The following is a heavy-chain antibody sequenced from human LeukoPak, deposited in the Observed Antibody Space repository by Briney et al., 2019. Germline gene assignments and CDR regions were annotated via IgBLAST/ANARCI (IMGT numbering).Heavy chain of an antibody. J-gene: IGHJ4*02. Sequence: GGSLRLSCAASGFTFSSYEMNWVRQAPGKGLEWVSYISSSGSTIYYADSVKGRFTISRDNAKNSLYLQMNSLRAEDTAVYYCARVGWELLLHDGYSRGLDYWGQGTLVTVSS. CDR3: ARVGWELLLHDGYSRGLDY. CDR1: GFTFSSYE. V-gene: IGHV3-48*03. CDR2: ISSSGSTI. D-gene: IGHD1-26*01.